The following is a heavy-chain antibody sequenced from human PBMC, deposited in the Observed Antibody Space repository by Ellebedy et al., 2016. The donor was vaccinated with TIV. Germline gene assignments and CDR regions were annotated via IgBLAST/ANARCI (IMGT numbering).Heavy chain of an antibody. CDR2: IYYSGSA. CDR1: GFIVSSNY. Sequence: ESLKISCAASGFIVSSNYMNWVRQPPGKGLEWIGSIYYSGSAYYNPSLKSRVTASVDTSKNQFSLNLSSVTAADTAVYYCARDPALPRGRFDTWGQGTLVTVSS. V-gene: IGHV4-38-2*02. J-gene: IGHJ5*02. CDR3: ARDPALPRGRFDT.